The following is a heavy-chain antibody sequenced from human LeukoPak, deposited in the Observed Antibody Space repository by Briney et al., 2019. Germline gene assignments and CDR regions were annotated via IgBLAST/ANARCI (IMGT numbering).Heavy chain of an antibody. Sequence: ASVKVSCKASGYTFTGYYMHWVRQAPGQGLEWMGWINPNSGGTNYAQKFQGRVTMTRDTSISTAYMELSSLRSEDTAVYYCARAPCSSTSCYSDLNWFDPWGQGTLVTVSS. J-gene: IGHJ5*02. CDR3: ARAPCSSTSCYSDLNWFDP. CDR1: GYTFTGYY. V-gene: IGHV1-2*02. CDR2: INPNSGGT. D-gene: IGHD2-2*01.